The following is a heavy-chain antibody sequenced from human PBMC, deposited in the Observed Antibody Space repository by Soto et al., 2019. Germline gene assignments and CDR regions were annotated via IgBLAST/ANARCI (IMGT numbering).Heavy chain of an antibody. CDR1: GFIFDDYA. D-gene: IGHD3-3*01. CDR3: TKERSGTDYFYGLDV. CDR2: ISWNSGSI. V-gene: IGHV3-9*01. Sequence: GGSLRLSCAASGFIFDDYAMHWVRQAPGKGLEWVSAISWNSGSIGYADSVKGRFTISRDNAKNSLFLQMNSLRPEDTALYFCTKERSGTDYFYGLDVWGQGTTVTVSS. J-gene: IGHJ6*02.